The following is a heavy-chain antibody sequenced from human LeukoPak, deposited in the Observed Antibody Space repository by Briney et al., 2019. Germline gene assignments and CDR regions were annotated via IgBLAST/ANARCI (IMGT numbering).Heavy chain of an antibody. D-gene: IGHD6-6*01. CDR1: GGSFSGYY. CDR2: INHSGST. CDR3: ARPNNIAARPRYFDY. Sequence: PSETLSLTCAVYGGSFSGYYWSWIRQPPGKGLEWIGEINHSGSTNYNPSLKSRVTISVDTSKNQFSLKLSSVTAADTAVYYCARPNNIAARPRYFDYWGQGTLVTVSS. J-gene: IGHJ4*02. V-gene: IGHV4-34*01.